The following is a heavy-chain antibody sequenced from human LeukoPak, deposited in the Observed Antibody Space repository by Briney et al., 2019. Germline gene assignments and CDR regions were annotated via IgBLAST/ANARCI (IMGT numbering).Heavy chain of an antibody. D-gene: IGHD6-13*01. J-gene: IGHJ4*02. CDR3: ARGYSTSWTYYFDY. CDR2: IYSAST. V-gene: IGHV4-59*01. Sequence: KPSETLSLTCSVSDGGITGYYWDWIRQPPGKGLEWIGHIYSASTNYNPSLKSRVTMSVDTSKNHFSLRLNSVTAADTAVYYCARGYSTSWTYYFDYWGQGALVTVSS. CDR1: DGGITGYY.